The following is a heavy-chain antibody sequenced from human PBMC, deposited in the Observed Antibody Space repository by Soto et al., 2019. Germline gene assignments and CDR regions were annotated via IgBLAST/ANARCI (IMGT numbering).Heavy chain of an antibody. CDR1: GDSVSSNSAA. J-gene: IGHJ5*02. V-gene: IGHV6-1*01. D-gene: IGHD6-6*01. CDR2: TYYRSKWYN. Sequence: PSQTLSLTCAISGDSVSSNSAAWNWTRQSPSRGLEWLGRTYYRSKWYNDYAVSVKSRITINPDTSKNQFSLQLNSVTPEDTAVYYCARGSIAASNNWFDPWGQGTLVTVSS. CDR3: ARGSIAASNNWFDP.